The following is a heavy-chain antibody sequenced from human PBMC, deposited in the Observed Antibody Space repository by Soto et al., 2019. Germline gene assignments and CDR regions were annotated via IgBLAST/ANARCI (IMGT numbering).Heavy chain of an antibody. CDR1: GFTFSTYS. J-gene: IGHJ4*02. CDR3: AREGLYCNGGGCRYFDY. V-gene: IGHV3-21*01. CDR2: INTASYI. D-gene: IGHD2-15*01. Sequence: EVLLVESGGGLVKPGGSLRLSCAASGFTFSTYSMNWVRQAPGKGLEWVSSINTASYIYYADSVKGRFTISRDDAKNSLYLQMNSLRDEDTAVYYCAREGLYCNGGGCRYFDYWGQGTLVTVSS.